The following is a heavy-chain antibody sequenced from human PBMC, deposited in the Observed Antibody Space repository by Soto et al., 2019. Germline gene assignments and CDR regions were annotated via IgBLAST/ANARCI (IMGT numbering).Heavy chain of an antibody. CDR2: IYHSGST. CDR3: ANGDY. Sequence: QVQLQESGPRLVKPSQTLSLTCTVSGDSITSGGYYWSWIRQHPGKGLEWIGYIYHSGSTYYTPSLKSRVTMSIDTSKNQFSLNLSSVTVADTAVYYCANGDYWGQGVLVTVSS. V-gene: IGHV4-31*03. CDR1: GDSITSGGYY. J-gene: IGHJ4*02.